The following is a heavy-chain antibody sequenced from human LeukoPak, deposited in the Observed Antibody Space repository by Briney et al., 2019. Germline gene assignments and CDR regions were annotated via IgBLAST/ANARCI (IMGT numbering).Heavy chain of an antibody. Sequence: ASVKVSCKASGYAFTGYYMHWVRQAPGQGLEWMGWINPNSGGTNYAQKFQGRVTMTRDTSISTAHMELSRLRSDDTAVYYCAYVGEAYYYYMDVWGKGTTVTVSS. CDR2: INPNSGGT. V-gene: IGHV1-2*02. D-gene: IGHD3-16*01. CDR3: AYVGEAYYYYMDV. CDR1: GYAFTGYY. J-gene: IGHJ6*03.